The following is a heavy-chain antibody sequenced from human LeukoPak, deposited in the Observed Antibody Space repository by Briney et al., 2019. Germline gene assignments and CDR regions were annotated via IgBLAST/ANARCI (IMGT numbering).Heavy chain of an antibody. CDR3: ARVRYYYDSSGYYSKLYYFDY. CDR2: IYYSGST. J-gene: IGHJ4*02. D-gene: IGHD3-22*01. Sequence: PSETLSLTCAVYGGSFSGYYWSWIRQHPGKGLEWIGYIYYSGSTYYNPSLKSRVTISVDTSKNQFSLKLSSVTAADTAVYYCARVRYYYDSSGYYSKLYYFDYWGQGTLVTVSS. CDR1: GGSFSGYY. V-gene: IGHV4-31*11.